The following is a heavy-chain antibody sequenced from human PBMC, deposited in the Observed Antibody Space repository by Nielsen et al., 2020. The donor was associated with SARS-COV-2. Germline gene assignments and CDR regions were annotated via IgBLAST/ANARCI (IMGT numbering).Heavy chain of an antibody. D-gene: IGHD6-13*01. CDR3: AKGYSSSWYYFDY. Sequence: GGSLRLSCAASGFTFSSYAMSWVRQAPGKGLEWVSAISGSGGSTYYADSVKGRFTISRDNSKNTLHLQMNSLRAEDTAVYYCAKGYSSSWYYFDYWGQGTLVTVSS. J-gene: IGHJ4*02. CDR1: GFTFSSYA. V-gene: IGHV3-23*01. CDR2: ISGSGGST.